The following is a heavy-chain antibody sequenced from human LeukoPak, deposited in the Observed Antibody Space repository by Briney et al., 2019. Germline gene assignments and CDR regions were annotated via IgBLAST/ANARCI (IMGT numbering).Heavy chain of an antibody. Sequence: TGGSLRLSCAASGFIVSSNHMSWVRQAPGKGLEWVSVIYSGGGTYYADSVKGRFTISRDKSKNTLYLQMNSLRAEDTAVYYCAKDRKEAAAGSFENYWGQGTLVTASS. V-gene: IGHV3-53*01. J-gene: IGHJ4*02. CDR1: GFIVSSNH. CDR2: IYSGGGT. CDR3: AKDRKEAAAGSFENY. D-gene: IGHD6-13*01.